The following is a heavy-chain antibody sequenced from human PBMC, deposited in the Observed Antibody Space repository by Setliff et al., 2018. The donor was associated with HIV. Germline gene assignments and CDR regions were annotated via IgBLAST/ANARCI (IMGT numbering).Heavy chain of an antibody. J-gene: IGHJ5*02. CDR3: AASADGDCATTSCTNWFDP. D-gene: IGHD2-2*01. V-gene: IGHV3-73*01. Sequence: PGGSLRLSCSASGFTFSGSALHWVRQASGKGLEWVGRIKTKPNSYATAHAESVRGRFTISRDDSQNTAYLQMNSLKIEDTAMYYCAASADGDCATTSCTNWFDPWGQGTLVTVSS. CDR1: GFTFSGSA. CDR2: IKTKPNSYAT.